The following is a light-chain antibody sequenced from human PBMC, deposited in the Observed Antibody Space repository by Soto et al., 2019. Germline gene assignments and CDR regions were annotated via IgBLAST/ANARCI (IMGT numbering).Light chain of an antibody. V-gene: IGKV1-5*03. Sequence: DIQMTQSPSTLSASVGDRVTITCRASQSISSWLAWYQQKPGKAPKLLIYKASSLESGVPPRFSGSGSGTEFNLTISSLQHDDFATYYCQQSNSYSRTFGQATQVEIK. J-gene: IGKJ1*01. CDR1: QSISSW. CDR3: QQSNSYSRT. CDR2: KAS.